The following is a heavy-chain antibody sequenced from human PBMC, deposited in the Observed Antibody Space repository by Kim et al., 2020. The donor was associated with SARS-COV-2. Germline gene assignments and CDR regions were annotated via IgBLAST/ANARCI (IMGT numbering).Heavy chain of an antibody. V-gene: IGHV4-34*01. CDR2: INHSGST. Sequence: SETLSLTCAVYGGSFSGYYWSWIRQPPGKGLEWIGEINHSGSTNYNPSLKSRVTISVDTSKNQFSLKLSSVTAADTAVYYCARVVHRSRQTFKRGYSYGSSGVFDYWGQGTLVTVSS. CDR3: ARVVHRSRQTFKRGYSYGSSGVFDY. D-gene: IGHD5-18*01. CDR1: GGSFSGYY. J-gene: IGHJ4*02.